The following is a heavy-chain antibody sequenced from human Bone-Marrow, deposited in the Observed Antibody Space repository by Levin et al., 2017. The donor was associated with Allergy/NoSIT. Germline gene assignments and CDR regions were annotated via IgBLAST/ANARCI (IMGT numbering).Heavy chain of an antibody. CDR1: GFTFSDYT. V-gene: IGHV3-11*01. D-gene: IGHD6-13*01. CDR3: AKDPQGLLAAAGPGAGLDV. Sequence: PGGSLRLSCAASGFTFSDYTMGWIRQAPGKGLEWVSYINSIGSTIYYADSMKGRFTTSRDNAKNSLYLQMNSLRVEDTAVYYCAKDPQGLLAAAGPGAGLDVWGQGTTVSVSS. J-gene: IGHJ6*02. CDR2: INSIGSTI.